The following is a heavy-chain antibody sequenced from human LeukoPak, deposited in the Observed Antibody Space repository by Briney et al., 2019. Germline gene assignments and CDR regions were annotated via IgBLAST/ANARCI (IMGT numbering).Heavy chain of an antibody. CDR1: GGSISSGGHS. Sequence: SETLSLTCTVSGGSISSGGHSWSWIRQPPGKGLEWIGYIYHSGSGSTYYNPSLKSRVTISIDKSKNQFSLKLNSVTAADTAVYYCARGRYCSGGSCYRSLGYWGQGTLVTVSS. D-gene: IGHD2-15*01. CDR2: IYHSGSGST. V-gene: IGHV4-30-2*01. CDR3: ARGRYCSGGSCYRSLGY. J-gene: IGHJ4*02.